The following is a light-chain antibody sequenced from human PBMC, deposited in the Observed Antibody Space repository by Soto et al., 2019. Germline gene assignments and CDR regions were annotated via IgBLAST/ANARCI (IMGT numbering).Light chain of an antibody. CDR1: SSDVGGYNY. CDR3: SSFAGNNNVV. CDR2: EVS. Sequence: QSALTQPPSASGSPGQSVTISCTGTSSDVGGYNYVSWYQQHPGKAPKLMISEVSKRPSGVPDRFSGSKSGNTASLTVSGLQAEDEADYYCSSFAGNNNVVFGGGTKLTLL. J-gene: IGLJ2*01. V-gene: IGLV2-8*01.